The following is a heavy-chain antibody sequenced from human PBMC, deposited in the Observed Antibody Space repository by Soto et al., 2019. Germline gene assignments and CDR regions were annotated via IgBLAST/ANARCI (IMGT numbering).Heavy chain of an antibody. V-gene: IGHV3-23*03. CDR1: GVTIMSYT. J-gene: IGHJ4*02. CDR2: VFSVGVST. CDR3: ARDRLPDGIWTFDY. Sequence: GGSLRHSCSASGVTIMSYTMGWVRLAPGKALEWVASVFSVGVSTDYADSVTGRFNVFRDDSSNILYLQMDSLRGDDTAIYYCARDRLPDGIWTFDYWGRGTLVTVSS. D-gene: IGHD2-15*01.